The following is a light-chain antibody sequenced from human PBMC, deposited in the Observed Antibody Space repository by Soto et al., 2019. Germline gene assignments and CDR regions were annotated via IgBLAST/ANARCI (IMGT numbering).Light chain of an antibody. CDR3: QQRSNWPLT. V-gene: IGKV3-11*01. Sequence: EIVLTQSPATLSLSPGERATLSCRASQSVSSYLAWYQQKPGQAPRLLIYDASNRATGIPARFSGSGSGTEFTLTICSLEPEDFAVYYCQQRSNWPLTFGGGTKWISN. J-gene: IGKJ4*01. CDR1: QSVSSY. CDR2: DAS.